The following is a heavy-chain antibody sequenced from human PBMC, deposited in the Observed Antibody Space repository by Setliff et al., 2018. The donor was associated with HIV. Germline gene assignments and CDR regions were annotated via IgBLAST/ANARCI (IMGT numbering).Heavy chain of an antibody. V-gene: IGHV4-34*01. D-gene: IGHD5-18*01. CDR3: ARLPRQLLKGAAAYFDY. J-gene: IGHJ4*02. CDR1: GGSLSGYY. Sequence: SETLSLTCAVYGGSLSGYYWRWIRQPPGKGLEWIGDVSHTGSTNYNPSLKSRVTIPVDTSKNQFSLRLSSVTTADTAVYYCARLPRQLLKGAAAYFDYWGQGTLVTVSS. CDR2: VSHTGST.